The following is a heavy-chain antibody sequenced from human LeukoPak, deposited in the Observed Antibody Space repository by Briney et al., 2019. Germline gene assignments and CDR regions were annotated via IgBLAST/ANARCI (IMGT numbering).Heavy chain of an antibody. CDR1: GFTFSSYA. Sequence: PGGSLRLSCAASGFTFSSYAMSWVRQAPGKGLEWVSAISGSGGSTYYADSVKGRFTISRDNSKNTLYLQMNSLRAGDTAVYYCAKDRTSLGVYYFDYWGQGTLVTVSS. CDR3: AKDRTSLGVYYFDY. V-gene: IGHV3-23*01. D-gene: IGHD3-16*01. CDR2: ISGSGGST. J-gene: IGHJ4*02.